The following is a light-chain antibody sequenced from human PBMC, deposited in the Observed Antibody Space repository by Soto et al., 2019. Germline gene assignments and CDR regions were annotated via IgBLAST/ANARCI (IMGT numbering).Light chain of an antibody. J-gene: IGKJ1*01. CDR2: WAS. CDR1: QTILYSSNNKNY. CDR3: QQYYNPPWT. V-gene: IGKV4-1*01. Sequence: DIVMTQSPDSLAVSLGERATINCRSSQTILYSSNNKNYLAWYQQKPGQPPRLLIYWASTRESGVPDRFSGSESGTDFTLTISSLQAEDVAVYYCQQYYNPPWTFGQGTKVEIK.